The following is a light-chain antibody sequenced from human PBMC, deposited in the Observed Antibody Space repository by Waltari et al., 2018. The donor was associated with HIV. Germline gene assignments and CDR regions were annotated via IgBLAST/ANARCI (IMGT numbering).Light chain of an antibody. V-gene: IGKV2-28*01. J-gene: IGKJ2*01. CDR1: QSLLHSNGYKY. Sequence: DIVMTQSTLSLPVTPGEPASIPFRSSQSLLHSNGYKYLDWYLQKPGQSPHLLIYLGSNRASGVPDRFSGSGSGTDFTLKITRVEAEDVGVYYCMQALQTPYTFGQGTKLEIK. CDR2: LGS. CDR3: MQALQTPYT.